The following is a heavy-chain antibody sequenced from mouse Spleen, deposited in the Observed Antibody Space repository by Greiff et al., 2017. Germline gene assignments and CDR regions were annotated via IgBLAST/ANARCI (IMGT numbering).Heavy chain of an antibody. CDR3: ARRVYGYDEVGY. D-gene: IGHD2-2*01. J-gene: IGHJ2*01. CDR2: INPNNGGT. CDR1: GYTFTDYY. Sequence: EVQLQQSGPELVKPGASVKISCKASGYTFTDYYMNWVKQSHGKSLEWIGDINPNNGGTSYNQKFKGKATLTVDKSSSTAYMELRSLTSEDSAVYYCARRVYGYDEVGYWGQGTTLTVSS. V-gene: IGHV1-26*01.